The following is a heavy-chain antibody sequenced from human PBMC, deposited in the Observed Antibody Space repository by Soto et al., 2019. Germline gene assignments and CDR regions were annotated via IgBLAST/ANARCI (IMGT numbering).Heavy chain of an antibody. V-gene: IGHV1-18*01. Sequence: ASVKVSCKASGYAFTTYGISWVRQAPGQGLEWMGWINTYNGNTNYAQKLQGRVTMTTDTSTRTAYMELRSLRSDDTAVHYCARGGVYYYGSGSPGAFDIWGQGTMVTVSS. CDR1: GYAFTTYG. D-gene: IGHD3-10*01. CDR2: INTYNGNT. J-gene: IGHJ3*02. CDR3: ARGGVYYYGSGSPGAFDI.